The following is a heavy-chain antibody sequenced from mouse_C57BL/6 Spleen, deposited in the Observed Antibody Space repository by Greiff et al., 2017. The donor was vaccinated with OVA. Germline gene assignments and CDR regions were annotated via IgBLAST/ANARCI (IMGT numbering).Heavy chain of an antibody. CDR2: ISNGGGST. J-gene: IGHJ2*01. CDR3: ARGGYYDYDAGYFDY. V-gene: IGHV5-12*01. CDR1: GFTFNDYY. D-gene: IGHD2-4*01. Sequence: EVQGVESGGGLVQPGGSLKLSCAASGFTFNDYYMYWVRQTPEKRLEWVAYISNGGGSTYYPDTVKGRFTISRDNAKNTLYLQMSRLKSEDTAMYYCARGGYYDYDAGYFDYWGQGTTLTVSS.